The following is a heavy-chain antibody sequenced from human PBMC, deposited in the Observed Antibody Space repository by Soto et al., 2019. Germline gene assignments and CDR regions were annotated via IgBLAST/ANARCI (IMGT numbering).Heavy chain of an antibody. CDR3: AKVGYSGSYFDY. D-gene: IGHD1-26*01. CDR1: GFTFSSYG. Sequence: QVQLVESGGCVVQPGRSLRLSCAASGFTFSSYGMHWVRQAPGKGLEWVAVISYDGSNKYYADSVKGRFTISRDNSKNTMYLQMNSLRAEDTAVYYWAKVGYSGSYFDYGGQGTLVTVSS. V-gene: IGHV3-30*18. CDR2: ISYDGSNK. J-gene: IGHJ4*02.